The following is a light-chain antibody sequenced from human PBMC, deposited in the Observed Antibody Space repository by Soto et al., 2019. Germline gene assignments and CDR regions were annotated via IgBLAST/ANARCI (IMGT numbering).Light chain of an antibody. CDR3: QQRSTWPVT. V-gene: IGKV3-11*01. CDR2: DAS. CDR1: QSVSSY. Sequence: EIVLTQSPATLSLSPGERATLSCRASQSVSSYFAWYQQKPGQAPNLLIYDASNRATGIPARFSGSGSGTDFTLTSSSLEPEDFAVYYCQQRSTWPVTFGQGTKVEI. J-gene: IGKJ1*01.